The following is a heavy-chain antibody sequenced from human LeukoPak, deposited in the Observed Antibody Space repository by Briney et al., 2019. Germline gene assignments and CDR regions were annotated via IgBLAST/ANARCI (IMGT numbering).Heavy chain of an antibody. J-gene: IGHJ4*02. CDR3: AKDRVSDYYDSSGYYDY. CDR1: GFTFSSYV. V-gene: IGHV3-23*01. CDR2: ISGGGGST. Sequence: LPGGSLRLSCAASGFTFSSYVMSWVRQGPVKGLEWVSGISGGGGSTYYADSVKGRFTISRDNSKNTLYLQMNSLRAEDTAVYYCAKDRVSDYYDSSGYYDYWGQGTLVTVSS. D-gene: IGHD3-22*01.